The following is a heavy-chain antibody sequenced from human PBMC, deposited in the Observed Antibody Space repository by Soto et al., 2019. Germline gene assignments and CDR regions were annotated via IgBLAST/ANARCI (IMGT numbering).Heavy chain of an antibody. CDR3: ARSVAVPGAHIDY. D-gene: IGHD6-19*01. CDR2: VYYTGST. J-gene: IGHJ4*02. Sequence: PSETLSLTCSVSGGSISGSYLSWIRQSPGKGLEWLGYVYYTGSTNYSPSLRSRVSISVDTSKNEFSLGLSSVTAADTAVYFCARSVAVPGAHIDYWGQGTQVTVYS. V-gene: IGHV4-59*01. CDR1: GGSISGSY.